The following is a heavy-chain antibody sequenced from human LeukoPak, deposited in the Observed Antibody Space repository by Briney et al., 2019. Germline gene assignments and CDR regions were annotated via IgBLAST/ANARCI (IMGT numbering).Heavy chain of an antibody. V-gene: IGHV4-39*07. CDR1: GGSISSSSYY. Sequence: PSETLSLTCTDSGGSISSSSYYWGWIRQPPGKGLEWIGSIYYSGSTYYNPSLKSRVTISVDTSKNQFSLKLSSVTAADTAVYYCARDPRGVGDWGQGTLVTVSS. CDR2: IYYSGST. CDR3: ARDPRGVGD. J-gene: IGHJ4*02. D-gene: IGHD3-10*01.